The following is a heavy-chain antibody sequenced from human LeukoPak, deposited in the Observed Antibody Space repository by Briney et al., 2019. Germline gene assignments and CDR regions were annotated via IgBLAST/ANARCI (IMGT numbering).Heavy chain of an antibody. D-gene: IGHD6-13*01. J-gene: IGHJ4*02. V-gene: IGHV3-53*01. CDR2: IYSGGST. CDR3: ARFAAGDYFDY. CDR1: GFTVSSNY. Sequence: GGSLRLSCAASGFTVSSNYMSWVRQAPGKGLEWVSVIYSGGSTYYSDSVKGRFTISRDNSKNTLYLQMNSLRAEDTAVYYCARFAAGDYFDYWGQGTLVTGSS.